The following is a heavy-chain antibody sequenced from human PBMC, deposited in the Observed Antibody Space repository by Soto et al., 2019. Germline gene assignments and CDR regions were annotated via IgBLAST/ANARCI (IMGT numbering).Heavy chain of an antibody. CDR3: AFGPSPRRGVRGVMTFDY. CDR2: IKQDGSEK. Sequence: PGGSLRRSCAASGFTFSRYWMSWVRQAPGKGLEWVANIKQDGSEKYYVDSVKGRFTISRDNAKNSLYLQMNSLRAEDTAVYYCAFGPSPRRGVRGVMTFDYWGQGTLVTVSS. V-gene: IGHV3-7*03. D-gene: IGHD3-10*01. J-gene: IGHJ4*02. CDR1: GFTFSRYW.